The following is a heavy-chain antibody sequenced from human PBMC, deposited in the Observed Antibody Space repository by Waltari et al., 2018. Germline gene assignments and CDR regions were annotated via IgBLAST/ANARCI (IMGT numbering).Heavy chain of an antibody. CDR3: ARVHGSSGYTQVFDY. Sequence: QVQLQESGPGLVKPSQTLSLTCTVSGGSISSGSYYWSWIRQPAGKGLEWIGRIYTSGSTNYNPSLKSRVTISVDTSKNQLSLKLSSVTAADTAVYYCARVHGSSGYTQVFDYWGQGTLVTVSS. CDR2: IYTSGST. V-gene: IGHV4-61*02. D-gene: IGHD3-22*01. J-gene: IGHJ4*02. CDR1: GGSISSGSYY.